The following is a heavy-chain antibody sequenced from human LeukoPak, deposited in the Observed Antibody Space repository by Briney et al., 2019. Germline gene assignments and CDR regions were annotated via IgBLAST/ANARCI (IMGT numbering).Heavy chain of an antibody. CDR3: AREYSNGYYYYGMDV. Sequence: ASVKVSCKAPGGTFSSYAISWVRQAPGQGLEWMGGIIPIFGTANYAQKFQGRVTITADESTSTAYMELSSLRSEDTAVYYCAREYSNGYYYYGMDVWGQGTTVTVSS. CDR2: IIPIFGTA. CDR1: GGTFSSYA. V-gene: IGHV1-69*13. J-gene: IGHJ6*02. D-gene: IGHD4-11*01.